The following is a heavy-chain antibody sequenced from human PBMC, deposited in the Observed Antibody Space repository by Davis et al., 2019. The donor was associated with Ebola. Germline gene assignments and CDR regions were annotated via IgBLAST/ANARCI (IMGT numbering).Heavy chain of an antibody. Sequence: ASVKVSCKASGYTFTTYDINWVRQATGQGLEWMGWMNPNSGNTGYAQKFQGRVTMTRNTSISTAYMELSSLRSEDTAVYYCARSPFVWFRELLYYYYYGMDVWGQGTTVTVSS. CDR1: GYTFTTYD. CDR3: ARSPFVWFRELLYYYYYGMDV. V-gene: IGHV1-8*01. D-gene: IGHD3-10*01. J-gene: IGHJ6*02. CDR2: MNPNSGNT.